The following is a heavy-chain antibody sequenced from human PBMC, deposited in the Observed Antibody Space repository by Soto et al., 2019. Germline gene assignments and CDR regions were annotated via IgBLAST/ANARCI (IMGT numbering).Heavy chain of an antibody. V-gene: IGHV4-59*01. CDR2: IYYSGTT. Sequence: SETLSLTCTVSAGSIFSYYWSWIRQPPGNGLEWIAYIYYSGTTNYNPSLESRVTISVDMSKNQFSLRLASVTAADTAVYYCARGHNHGGSTFNIWGQGTMVTVSS. CDR3: ARGHNHGGSTFNI. D-gene: IGHD3-10*01. CDR1: AGSIFSYY. J-gene: IGHJ3*02.